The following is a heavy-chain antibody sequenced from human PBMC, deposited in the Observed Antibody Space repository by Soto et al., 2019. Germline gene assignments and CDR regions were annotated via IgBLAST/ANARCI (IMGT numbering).Heavy chain of an antibody. D-gene: IGHD5-12*01. CDR1: GYSITSGYY. CDR2: IYHSGST. CDR3: ARLPYSYSGYDETYFDY. V-gene: IGHV4-38-2*01. J-gene: IGHJ4*02. Sequence: PSETLSLTCAVSGYSITSGYYWGWIRLPPGKGLEWIGSIYHSGSTYYNPSLKSRVTISVDTPQKLFSLKLSSVTAADTAVYYCARLPYSYSGYDETYFDYWGQGTLVTVS.